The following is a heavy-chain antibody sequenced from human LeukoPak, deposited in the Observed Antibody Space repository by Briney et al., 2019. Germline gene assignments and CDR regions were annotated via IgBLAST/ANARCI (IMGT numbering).Heavy chain of an antibody. J-gene: IGHJ4*02. Sequence: GGSLRLSCAASGFTFSSYSMNWVRQAPGKGLEWVSSISTSSSYIYSADSVKGRFTISRDNAKNSLYLQMNSLRAEDTAVYYCARGDSGYDYYFDYWGQGTLVTVSS. CDR3: ARGDSGYDYYFDY. V-gene: IGHV3-21*01. CDR2: ISTSSSYI. D-gene: IGHD5-12*01. CDR1: GFTFSSYS.